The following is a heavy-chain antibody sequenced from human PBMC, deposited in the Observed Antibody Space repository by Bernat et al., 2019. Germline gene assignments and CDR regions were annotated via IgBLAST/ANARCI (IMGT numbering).Heavy chain of an antibody. Sequence: EVQLVESGGGLVQPGGSLRLSCAASGFTFDIYWMSWVRQAPGKGLEWVANIKQDGSEKAYVDSVKGRFTISRDNAKNLVYLQMNSLRGEDTAVYYCARMGNTYGQYNWFDPWGQGTLVTVAS. CDR2: IKQDGSEK. CDR1: GFTFDIYW. D-gene: IGHD2-8*01. CDR3: ARMGNTYGQYNWFDP. J-gene: IGHJ5*02. V-gene: IGHV3-7*01.